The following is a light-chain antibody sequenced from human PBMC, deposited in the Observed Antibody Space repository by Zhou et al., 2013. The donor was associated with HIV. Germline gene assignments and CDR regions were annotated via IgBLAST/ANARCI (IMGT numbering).Light chain of an antibody. J-gene: IGKJ4*01. CDR2: GAS. CDR3: QQYGSSPLT. V-gene: IGKV3-20*01. Sequence: EIVMTQSSATLSVSPGERATLSCRASQSVRSNLAWYQQKPGQAPRLLIYGASSRATGIPDRFSGSGSGTDFTLTISRLDPEDFAVYYCQQYGSSPLTFGGGTKVEIK. CDR1: QSVRSN.